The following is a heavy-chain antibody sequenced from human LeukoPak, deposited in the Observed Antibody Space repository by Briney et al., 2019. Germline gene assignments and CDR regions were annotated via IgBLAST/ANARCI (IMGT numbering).Heavy chain of an antibody. CDR3: ARSSTSSTDAFDI. CDR2: IIPIFGTA. CDR1: GYTFTGYY. V-gene: IGHV1-69*05. Sequence: GASVKVSCKASGYTFTGYYMHWVRQAPGQGLEWMGGIIPIFGTANYAQKFQGRVTITTDESTSTAYMELSSLRSEDTAAYYCARSSTSSTDAFDIWGQGTMVTVSS. D-gene: IGHD2-2*01. J-gene: IGHJ3*02.